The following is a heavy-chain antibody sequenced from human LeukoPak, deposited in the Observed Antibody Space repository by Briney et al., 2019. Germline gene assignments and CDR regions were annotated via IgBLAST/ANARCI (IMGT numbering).Heavy chain of an antibody. J-gene: IGHJ4*02. CDR1: GFSFSSYA. Sequence: GGSLRLSCAASGFSFSSYAMNWVRQAPGKGLEWVSIIFGNGDTTYYADSVKGRFTVSRDNSKDTLYLQMNDLRPDDTAIYYCAKRNTMLRGGPCFDYWGQGLLVTVSS. V-gene: IGHV3-23*01. D-gene: IGHD3-10*01. CDR3: AKRNTMLRGGPCFDY. CDR2: IFGNGDTT.